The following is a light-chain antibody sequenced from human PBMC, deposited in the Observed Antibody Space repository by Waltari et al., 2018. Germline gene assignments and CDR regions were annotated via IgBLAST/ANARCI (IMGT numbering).Light chain of an antibody. CDR2: DDT. V-gene: IGLV3-21*02. CDR1: TLGTQR. CDR3: QVWDSTSDPL. Sequence: SYVVTPPPSVSVAPGQTARLTCSGDTLGTQRVHWYQQTPGQAPVLVMYDDTDRPSGIPERFSGSSSGNTATLTIRRVEAGDEADYYSQVWDSTSDPLFGVGTKLTVL. J-gene: IGLJ2*01.